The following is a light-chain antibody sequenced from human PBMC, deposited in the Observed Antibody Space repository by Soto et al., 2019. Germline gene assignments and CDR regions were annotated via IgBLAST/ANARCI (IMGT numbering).Light chain of an antibody. Sequence: DIVMTQSPVSLAVSLGERATINCKSSQSVLYSSNNKNYLAWYQQKPGQPPKLLIYWASTRESGVPDRFSGSGSGTDFTLTISSLQAEDVAVYYCQQYYSAPLAFGGGTKVEI. V-gene: IGKV4-1*01. CDR2: WAS. CDR3: QQYYSAPLA. CDR1: QSVLYSSNNKNY. J-gene: IGKJ4*01.